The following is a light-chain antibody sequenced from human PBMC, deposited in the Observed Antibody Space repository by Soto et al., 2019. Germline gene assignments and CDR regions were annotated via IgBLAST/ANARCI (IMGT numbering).Light chain of an antibody. Sequence: SYELTQPPSVSVSPGQTARITCSGDALPKQYAYWYQQKPGQAPVLVIYKDSGRPSGIPERFSGSSSGTTVTLTISGVQAEDEADYYCQSADSSGFYKVFGGGTKLTVI. V-gene: IGLV3-25*03. CDR3: QSADSSGFYKV. J-gene: IGLJ3*02. CDR2: KDS. CDR1: ALPKQY.